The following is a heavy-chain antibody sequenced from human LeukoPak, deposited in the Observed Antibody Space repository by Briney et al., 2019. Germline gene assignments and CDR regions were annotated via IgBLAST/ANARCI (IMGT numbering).Heavy chain of an antibody. D-gene: IGHD6-19*01. J-gene: IGHJ1*01. V-gene: IGHV3-9*01. CDR3: AKGSGWSSAEYFQH. Sequence: PGGALRLSCAASGFTFDDYAMHWVRQAPGRGLELVSTISSNSNTIAYAVSVKGRFTLSRDNAKKSLYLQMNSLRVEDTALYYCAKGSGWSSAEYFQHWGQGTLVTVSS. CDR1: GFTFDDYA. CDR2: ISSNSNTI.